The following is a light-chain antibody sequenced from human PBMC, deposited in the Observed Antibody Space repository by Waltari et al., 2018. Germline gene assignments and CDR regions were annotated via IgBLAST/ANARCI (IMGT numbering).Light chain of an antibody. CDR3: CSFAGGLPVV. CDR2: DVS. J-gene: IGLJ2*01. V-gene: IGLV2-11*01. CDR1: SRDDGGYNY. Sequence: QSALTQPRSVSGSPGQSVPISCTGTSRDDGGYNYSSWYQQHPGKAPKLMIYDVSKRPAGVPDRFSGSKSGNTASLTISGLQAEDEADYYCCSFAGGLPVVFGGGTKLTVL.